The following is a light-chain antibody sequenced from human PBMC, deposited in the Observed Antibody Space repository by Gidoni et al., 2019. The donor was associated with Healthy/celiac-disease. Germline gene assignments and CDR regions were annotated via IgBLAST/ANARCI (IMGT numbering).Light chain of an antibody. V-gene: IGLV3-25*03. CDR3: QSANSSGIYV. J-gene: IGLJ1*01. Sequence: SYELTQPPSVSVSPGQTARITCSGDALPKQYAYWYQQKPGQAPVLVIYKDSERPSGIPERFSGSSSGKTVTLTISGVQAEDEADYYCQSANSSGIYVFGTGTKVTVL. CDR1: ALPKQY. CDR2: KDS.